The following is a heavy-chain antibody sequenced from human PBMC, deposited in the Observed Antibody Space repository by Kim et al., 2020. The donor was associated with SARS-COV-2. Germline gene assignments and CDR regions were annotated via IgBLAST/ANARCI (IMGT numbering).Heavy chain of an antibody. Sequence: SETLSLTSTVSGGSINNYYWSWIRQPAGKGLEWIGRIYTTGSTDYNPSLKSRVTMSVDTSTKQFSLTLSSVTAADTAVYYCARGPPPDFDYWGQGTLVTVSS. J-gene: IGHJ4*02. CDR1: GGSINNYY. V-gene: IGHV4-4*07. CDR2: IYTTGST. CDR3: ARGPPPDFDY.